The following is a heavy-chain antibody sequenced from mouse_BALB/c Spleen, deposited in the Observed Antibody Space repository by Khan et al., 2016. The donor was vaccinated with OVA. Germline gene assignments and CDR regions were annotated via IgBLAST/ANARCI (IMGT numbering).Heavy chain of an antibody. D-gene: IGHD2-10*01. CDR3: ARQPYYYYYIMEY. J-gene: IGHJ4*01. Sequence: VQLQESGPGLVAPSQSLSITCTISGFSLTNYGVHWVRQPPGKGLEWLVVIWSDGSATYNSAHKSRMSISKDNSKSQVFLKMNSLQTDDTAMYYGARQPYYYYYIMEYWGQGTSVTVSS. CDR2: IWSDGSA. V-gene: IGHV2-6-1*01. CDR1: GFSLTNYG.